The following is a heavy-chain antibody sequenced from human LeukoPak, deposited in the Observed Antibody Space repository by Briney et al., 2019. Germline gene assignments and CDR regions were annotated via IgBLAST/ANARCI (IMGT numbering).Heavy chain of an antibody. CDR1: GFTFSSYC. CDR2: IWYDGSNK. Sequence: RSLRLSCAASGFTFSSYCMHWVRQAPGKGLEWVAVIWYDGSNKYYADSVKGRFTISRDNSKNTLYLQMNSLRAEDTAVYYCARDHLGSGYYYYGMDVWGQGTTVTVSS. D-gene: IGHD1-26*01. V-gene: IGHV3-33*01. CDR3: ARDHLGSGYYYYGMDV. J-gene: IGHJ6*02.